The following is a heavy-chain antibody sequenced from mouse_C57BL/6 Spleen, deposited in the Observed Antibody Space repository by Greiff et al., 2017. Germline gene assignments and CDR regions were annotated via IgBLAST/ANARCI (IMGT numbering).Heavy chain of an antibody. D-gene: IGHD3-3*01. CDR3: ARNRGRGAYYAMDY. Sequence: VKVEESGPGLVAPSQSLSITCTVSGFSLTSYAISWVRQPPGKGLEWLGVIWTGGGTNYNSALKSRLSISKDNSKSQVFLKMNSLQTDDTARYYCARNRGRGAYYAMDYWGQGTSVTVSS. CDR1: GFSLTSYA. CDR2: IWTGGGT. V-gene: IGHV2-9-1*01. J-gene: IGHJ4*01.